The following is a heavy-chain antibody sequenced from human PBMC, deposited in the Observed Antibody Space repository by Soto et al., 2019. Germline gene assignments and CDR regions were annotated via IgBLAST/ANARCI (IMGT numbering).Heavy chain of an antibody. CDR3: ARDTVTTGSYYYYYGMDV. D-gene: IGHD4-4*01. V-gene: IGHV4-30-4*01. CDR1: GGSISSGDYY. J-gene: IGHJ6*02. Sequence: QVQLQESGPGLVKPSQTLSLTCTVSGGSISSGDYYWSWIRQPPGKGLEWIGYIYYSGSTYYNPSLKSRVPISVDTSKNQFSLKLSSVTAADTAVYYCARDTVTTGSYYYYYGMDVWGQGTTVTVSS. CDR2: IYYSGST.